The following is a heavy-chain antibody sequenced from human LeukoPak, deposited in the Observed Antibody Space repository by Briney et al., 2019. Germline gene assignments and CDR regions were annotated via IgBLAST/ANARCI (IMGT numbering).Heavy chain of an antibody. CDR3: ARAHNWKYGSFDF. Sequence: GSLRLSCAASDFSFITYAMSWVRQAPGKGLEWVSCISSSSSYIYYADSVKGRFTISRDNAKNSLYLQMNSLRAEDTAVYYCARAHNWKYGSFDFWGQGTLVTVSS. J-gene: IGHJ4*02. D-gene: IGHD1-7*01. V-gene: IGHV3-21*01. CDR2: ISSSSSYI. CDR1: DFSFITYA.